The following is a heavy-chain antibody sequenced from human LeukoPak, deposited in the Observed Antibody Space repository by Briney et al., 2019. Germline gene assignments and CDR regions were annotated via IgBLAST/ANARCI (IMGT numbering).Heavy chain of an antibody. J-gene: IGHJ4*02. D-gene: IGHD2-2*01. CDR3: AKVETSGGANCYALDY. Sequence: PGGSLRLSCAASGFTFSSYAMTWVRQAPEKGLEWVSAISGSDGSTYYADSVKGRFTISRDYSQNTLYLQMNSLSAEGTAVYYCAKVETSGGANCYALDYWGQGTLVTVSS. V-gene: IGHV3-23*01. CDR2: ISGSDGST. CDR1: GFTFSSYA.